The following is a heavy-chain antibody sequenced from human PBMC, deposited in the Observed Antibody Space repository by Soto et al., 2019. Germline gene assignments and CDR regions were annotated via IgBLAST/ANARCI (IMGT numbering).Heavy chain of an antibody. Sequence: QVQLVESGGGVVQPGRSLRLSCAASGFSFSSYGMHWVRQAPGKGLEWVAIISFAGSNKDYGDSVKGRFTISRDNSKNTLYLQMNSLRAEDTAVYYCAKDLTGTTPLDYWGQGTLVTVSS. CDR2: ISFAGSNK. J-gene: IGHJ4*02. V-gene: IGHV3-30*18. CDR1: GFSFSSYG. D-gene: IGHD1-20*01. CDR3: AKDLTGTTPLDY.